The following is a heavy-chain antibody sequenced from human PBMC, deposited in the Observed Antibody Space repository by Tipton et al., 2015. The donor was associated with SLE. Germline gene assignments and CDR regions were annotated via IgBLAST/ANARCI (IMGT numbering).Heavy chain of an antibody. CDR2: IYHSGST. CDR1: GGSISSYY. D-gene: IGHD3-10*01. J-gene: IGHJ4*02. CDR3: ARDGATRGDFDY. Sequence: TLSLTCTVSGGSISSYYWSWIRQPPGKGLEWIGYIYHSGSTNYNPSLRSRVTISVDTSKNQLSLQLISVTTADTAVYYCARDGATRGDFDYWGQGTLVTVSS. V-gene: IGHV4-59*01.